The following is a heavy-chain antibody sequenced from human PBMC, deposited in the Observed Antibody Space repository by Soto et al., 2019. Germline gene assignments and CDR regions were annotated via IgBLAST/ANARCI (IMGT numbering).Heavy chain of an antibody. V-gene: IGHV1-18*01. D-gene: IGHD1-1*01. CDR2: ISAHNGNT. CDR1: GYAFTTYG. J-gene: IGHJ4*02. CDR3: ARGGYGDY. Sequence: QVHLVQSGAEVKKPGASVKVSCKGSGYAFTTYGITWVRQAPGQGLEWMAWISAHNGNTNYAQKVQGRVTVTRDTSTSTAYMELRSLRYDDTAVYYCARGGYGDYWGQGALVTVSS.